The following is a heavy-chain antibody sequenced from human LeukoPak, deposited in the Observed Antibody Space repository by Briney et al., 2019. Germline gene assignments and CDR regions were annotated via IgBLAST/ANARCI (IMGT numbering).Heavy chain of an antibody. CDR3: SIVSMRGRRFDYFDL. Sequence: GGSLRLSCAASGFTFSSYYMSWVRQAPGKGLEWVSGISWNGGNIDYVDSVKGRFTISRDNAKNSLYLQMNALRAEDTAFYYCSIVSMRGRRFDYFDLWGQGTLVSVSS. J-gene: IGHJ4*02. CDR1: GFTFSSYY. CDR2: ISWNGGNI. V-gene: IGHV3-20*04. D-gene: IGHD3-3*01.